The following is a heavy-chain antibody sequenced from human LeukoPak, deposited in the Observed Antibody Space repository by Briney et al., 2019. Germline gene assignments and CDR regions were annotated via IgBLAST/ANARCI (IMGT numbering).Heavy chain of an antibody. V-gene: IGHV3-48*03. D-gene: IGHD2-2*01. CDR2: IATGGSAI. J-gene: IGHJ3*02. CDR3: VRGRYCSSTIFYWYNAFDM. Sequence: GGSLRLSCAASGFTFSSYEMSWVRQAPGKGLEWVSYIATGGSAIYYADSVKGRFTISRDNAKNSLYLQMNSLRAEDMAVYYCVRGRYCSSTIFYWYNAFDMWGQGTIVAVCS. CDR1: GFTFSSYE.